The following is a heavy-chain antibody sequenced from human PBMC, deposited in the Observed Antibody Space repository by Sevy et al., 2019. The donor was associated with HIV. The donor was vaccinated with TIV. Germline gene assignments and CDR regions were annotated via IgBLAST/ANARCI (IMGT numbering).Heavy chain of an antibody. V-gene: IGHV1-2*06. J-gene: IGHJ4*02. CDR1: GYTFTGYY. D-gene: IGHD6-13*01. CDR2: INPNSGGK. CDR3: ARDNVQQLVPYY. Sequence: ASVKVSCKASGYTFTGYYMHWVRQAPGQGLEWMGRINPNSGGKNYAQKFQGRVTMTRETSISTAYMELSRLRSDDTAVYYCARDNVQQLVPYYWGQGTLVTVSS.